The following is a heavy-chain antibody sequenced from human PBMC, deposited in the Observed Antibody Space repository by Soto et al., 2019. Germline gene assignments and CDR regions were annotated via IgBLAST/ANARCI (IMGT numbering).Heavy chain of an antibody. V-gene: IGHV3-23*01. Sequence: EVQLLESGGGLVQPGGSLRLSCAASGFTFNSYGMSWVRQAPGKGLEWVAVVSPSGENTNYADSVKGRFTISRDNSNNRLNMQMKSLRAEDTAIYFCAKTGCGDYEYWGPGDLVTVSS. CDR1: GFTFNSYG. CDR2: VSPSGENT. D-gene: IGHD2-8*02. CDR3: AKTGCGDYEY. J-gene: IGHJ4*02.